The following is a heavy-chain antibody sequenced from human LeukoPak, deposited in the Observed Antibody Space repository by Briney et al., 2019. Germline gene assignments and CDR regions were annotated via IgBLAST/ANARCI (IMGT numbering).Heavy chain of an antibody. D-gene: IGHD3-22*01. V-gene: IGHV4-4*07. CDR1: GGSISSYY. J-gene: IGHJ4*02. Sequence: TSETLSLTCTVSGGSISSYYWSWIRQPAGKGLEWIGRIFTSGSTNYNPSLKSRVTMSVDTSKNQLSLKLSSVTAADTAVYYCARGLYDSSGYNYVDYWGQGTLVTVSS. CDR2: IFTSGST. CDR3: ARGLYDSSGYNYVDY.